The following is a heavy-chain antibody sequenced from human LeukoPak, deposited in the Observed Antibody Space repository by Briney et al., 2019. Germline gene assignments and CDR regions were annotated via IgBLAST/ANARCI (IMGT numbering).Heavy chain of an antibody. D-gene: IGHD3-3*01. CDR2: IIPILGIA. V-gene: IGHV1-69*04. CDR3: ASTPRVLRFLEWSYYYYYMDV. J-gene: IGHJ6*03. CDR1: GGTFSSYA. Sequence: SVKVSCKASGGTFSSYAISWVRQAPGQGLEWMGRIIPILGIANYAQKFQGRVTITADESTSTAYMELSSLRSEDTAVYYCASTPRVLRFLEWSYYYYYMDVWGKGTTVTVSS.